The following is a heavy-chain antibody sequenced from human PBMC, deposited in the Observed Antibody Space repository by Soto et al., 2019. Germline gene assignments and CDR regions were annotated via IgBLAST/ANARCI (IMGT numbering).Heavy chain of an antibody. CDR1: GFTFRTYA. J-gene: IGHJ6*01. CDR2: MSFDGSNK. CDR3: ARTTMVRGDSTFYYYYPMDV. V-gene: IGHV3-30*04. Sequence: QVQLVESGGGVVQPGRSLRLSCAASGFTFRTYAMHWVRQAPGKALERVAVMSFDGSNKYYADSVKGRFTISRDNSKNTLYLQVNTLRAEDTAVYYCARTTMVRGDSTFYYYYPMDVWGQGTTVNVSA. D-gene: IGHD3-10*01.